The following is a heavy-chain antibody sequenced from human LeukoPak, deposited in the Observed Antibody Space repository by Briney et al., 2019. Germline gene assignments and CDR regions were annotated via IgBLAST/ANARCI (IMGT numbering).Heavy chain of an antibody. V-gene: IGHV3-72*01. CDR1: GFTFSDHY. D-gene: IGHD1-26*01. J-gene: IGHJ4*02. CDR3: TRASLSGSFFFY. Sequence: GGSLRLSCAASGFTFSDHYMDWVRQTPGKGLEWVGRSRNKANSYTTEYAASVKGRFIISRDDSKNSLFLQMNSLKTDDTAVYYCTRASLSGSFFFYWGQGALVTVSS. CDR2: SRNKANSYTT.